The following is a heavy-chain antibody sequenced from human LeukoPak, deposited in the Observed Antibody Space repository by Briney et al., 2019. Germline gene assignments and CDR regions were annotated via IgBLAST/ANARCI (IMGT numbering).Heavy chain of an antibody. Sequence: PGGSLRLSCAASGFTFTTYAMSRVRQAPGKGLEWVSSISGSGGSTCYADSVKGRFTISRDNSKNTLYLQMNSLRAEDTAVYYCAKHTSYYYYYMDVWGKGATVTVSS. CDR1: GFTFTTYA. V-gene: IGHV3-23*01. CDR3: AKHTSYYYYYMDV. D-gene: IGHD3-3*01. J-gene: IGHJ6*03. CDR2: ISGSGGST.